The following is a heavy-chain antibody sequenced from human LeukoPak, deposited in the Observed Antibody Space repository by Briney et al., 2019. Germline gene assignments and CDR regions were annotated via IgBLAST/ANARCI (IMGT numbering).Heavy chain of an antibody. V-gene: IGHV3-74*01. CDR1: GFTFSSYW. Sequence: GGSLRLSCAASGFTFSSYWMHWVRQAPGKGLVWVSRINSDGSSTSYADSVKGRFTISRDNAKNTLYLQMNSLRAEDTAVYYCAKDGADIVVVPAAIRPLGDYYYYMDVWGKGTTVTVSS. CDR3: AKDGADIVVVPAAIRPLGDYYYYMDV. D-gene: IGHD2-2*01. CDR2: INSDGSST. J-gene: IGHJ6*03.